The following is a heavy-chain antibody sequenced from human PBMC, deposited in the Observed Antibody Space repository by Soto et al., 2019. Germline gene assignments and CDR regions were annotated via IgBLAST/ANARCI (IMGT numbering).Heavy chain of an antibody. CDR1: GGTFSSYA. V-gene: IGHV1-69*01. CDR2: IIPIFGTA. CDR3: ARGETEYYDFWSGYAGFDY. J-gene: IGHJ4*02. D-gene: IGHD3-3*01. Sequence: QVQLVQSGAEVKKPGSSVKVSCKASGGTFSSYAISWVRQAPGQGLEWMGGIIPIFGTANYAQKFQGRVTITADESTSTAYMELSSLRTEDTAVYYCARGETEYYDFWSGYAGFDYWGQGTLVTVSS.